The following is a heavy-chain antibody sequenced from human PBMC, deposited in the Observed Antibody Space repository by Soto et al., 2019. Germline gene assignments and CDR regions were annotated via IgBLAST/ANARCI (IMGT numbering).Heavy chain of an antibody. D-gene: IGHD3-16*01. CDR1: GGSVSSGSYF. CDR2: IYYTGNT. CDR3: ARERTGDLTFFDY. Sequence: PSGTLSLTCTVSGGSVSSGSYFWSWIRQPPGKGLEWLGYIYYTGNTNYNPSLKSRVTISVDSSKNQFSLKLSSVTAADTAVYYCARERTGDLTFFDYWGQGTLVTVSS. V-gene: IGHV4-61*01. J-gene: IGHJ4*02.